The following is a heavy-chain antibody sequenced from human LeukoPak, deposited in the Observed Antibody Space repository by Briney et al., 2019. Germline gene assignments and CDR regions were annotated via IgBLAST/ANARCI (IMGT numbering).Heavy chain of an antibody. Sequence: SETLSLTCNVFGGSISSYYWSWIRQPPGKGLEWIGYIDYSGSTNCNPSLRSRVSMSVDTSKNQFSLKMRSATAADTAVYYCARGGSGYILDYWGQGTLVTVSS. CDR2: IDYSGST. D-gene: IGHD3-3*01. CDR1: GGSISSYY. CDR3: ARGGSGYILDY. V-gene: IGHV4-59*01. J-gene: IGHJ4*02.